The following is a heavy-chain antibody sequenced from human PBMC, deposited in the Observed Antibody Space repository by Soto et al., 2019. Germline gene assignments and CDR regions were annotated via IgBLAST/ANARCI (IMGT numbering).Heavy chain of an antibody. D-gene: IGHD2-15*01. CDR1: GGSISSSNW. CDR3: ARDHGGNCNYFDY. Sequence: PSEPLSLTCAVSGGSISSSNWWSWVRQPPGKGLEWIGEIYHSGSTNYNPSLKSRVTISVDKSKNQFSLKLSSVTAADTAVYYCARDHGGNCNYFDYWGQGTLVTVS. J-gene: IGHJ4*02. V-gene: IGHV4-4*02. CDR2: IYHSGST.